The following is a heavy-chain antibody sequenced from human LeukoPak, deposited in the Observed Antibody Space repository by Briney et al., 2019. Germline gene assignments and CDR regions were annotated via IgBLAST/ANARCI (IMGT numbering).Heavy chain of an antibody. CDR2: IYYSGST. J-gene: IGHJ3*02. V-gene: IGHV4-30-4*08. D-gene: IGHD3-3*01. CDR1: GGSFSDYY. Sequence: SETLSLTCAVHGGSFSDYYWSWIRQPPGKGLEWIGYIYYSGSTYYNPSLKSRVTISVDTSKNQFSLKLSSVTAADTAVYYCARDKADDFEGDAFDIWGQGTMVTVSS. CDR3: ARDKADDFEGDAFDI.